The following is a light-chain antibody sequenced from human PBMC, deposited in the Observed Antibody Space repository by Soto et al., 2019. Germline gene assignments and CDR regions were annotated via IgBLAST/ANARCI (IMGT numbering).Light chain of an antibody. CDR1: QSVSSN. CDR3: QHYNNWPPLT. J-gene: IGKJ4*01. CDR2: GAS. Sequence: EIVMTQSPATLSVSPGERATLSCRASQSVSSNLAWYQQKPGQAPRLLIYGASTRATGIPARFSGSGSGTECTLTISSLQSEDFAVYYCQHYNNWPPLTFGGGTKVEIK. V-gene: IGKV3-15*01.